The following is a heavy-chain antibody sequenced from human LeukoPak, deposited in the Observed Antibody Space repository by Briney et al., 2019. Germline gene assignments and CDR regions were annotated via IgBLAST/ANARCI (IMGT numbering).Heavy chain of an antibody. CDR1: GFIFRNYA. Sequence: GGSLRLSCVASGFIFRNYAMSWVRQAPGEGLEWVSGISDNGGGTYYADSVNGRFTISRDNSKNMLYLQMNSLRAEDTAVYYCAKESGALGAPLYDYWGQGILVTDSS. V-gene: IGHV3-23*01. D-gene: IGHD4/OR15-4a*01. CDR2: ISDNGGGT. CDR3: AKESGALGAPLYDY. J-gene: IGHJ4*02.